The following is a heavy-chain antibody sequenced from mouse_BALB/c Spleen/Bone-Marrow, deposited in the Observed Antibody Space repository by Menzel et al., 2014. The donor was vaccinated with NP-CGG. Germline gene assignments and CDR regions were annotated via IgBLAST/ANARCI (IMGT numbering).Heavy chain of an antibody. CDR2: INPSTGYT. CDR1: GYTFTNYW. CDR3: ARIYYYGRDY. J-gene: IGHJ2*01. Sequence: VQVVESGAELAKPGASVKMSCKASGYTFTNYWMHWVKQRPGQGLEWIGYINPSTGYTEYNQKFKDKATLTADKSSSTAYMQLSSLTSEDSAVYYYARIYYYGRDYWGQGTTLTVSS. V-gene: IGHV1-7*01. D-gene: IGHD1-1*01.